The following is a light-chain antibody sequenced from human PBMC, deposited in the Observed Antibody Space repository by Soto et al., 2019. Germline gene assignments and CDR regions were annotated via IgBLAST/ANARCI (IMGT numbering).Light chain of an antibody. CDR3: QHYNSYSEA. CDR1: QDINKN. CDR2: KAS. Sequence: DIQMTQSPSSVSASVGDRVTITCQAGQDINKNLNWYQQKPGKAPKLLIYKASTLKSGVPSRFSGSGSGTEFTLTISSLQPDDFATYYCQHYNSYSEAFGQGTKVELK. V-gene: IGKV1-5*03. J-gene: IGKJ1*01.